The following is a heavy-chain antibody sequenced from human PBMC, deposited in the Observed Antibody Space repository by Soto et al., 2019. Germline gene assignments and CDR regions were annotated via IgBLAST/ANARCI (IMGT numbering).Heavy chain of an antibody. D-gene: IGHD5-18*01. CDR1: GGTFSSYT. J-gene: IGHJ4*02. CDR3: AREGKGGYSYGFDY. CDR2: IIPILGIA. V-gene: IGHV1-69*08. Sequence: QVQLVQSGAEVKKPGSSVKVSCKASGGTFSSYTISWVRQAPGQGLEWMGRIIPILGIANYAQKFQGRVTITADKSTGTAYMELSSLRSEDTAVYYCAREGKGGYSYGFDYWGQGTLVTVSS.